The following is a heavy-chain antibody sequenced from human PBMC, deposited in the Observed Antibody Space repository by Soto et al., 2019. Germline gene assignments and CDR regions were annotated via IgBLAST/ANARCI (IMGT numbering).Heavy chain of an antibody. J-gene: IGHJ4*02. CDR1: GGSFSGYY. CDR2: INHSGST. V-gene: IGHV4-34*01. Sequence: SETLSLTCAVYGGSFSGYYGRWIRQPPGKGLEWIGEINHSGSTNYNPSLKSRVTISADTSKNQFSLKLSSVTAADTAVYYCRAHAIHKYFDWWGQGTLVTVSS. D-gene: IGHD5-18*01. CDR3: RAHAIHKYFDW.